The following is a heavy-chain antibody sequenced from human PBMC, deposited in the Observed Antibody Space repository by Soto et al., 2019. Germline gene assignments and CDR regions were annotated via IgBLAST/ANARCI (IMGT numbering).Heavy chain of an antibody. Sequence: SETLSLTCAVYGGSFSGYYWSWIRQPPGKGLEWIGEINHSGSTNYNPSLKSRVTISVDTSKNQFSLKLSSVTAADTAVYYCATYCGGDCYWHWGQGTLVTVSS. V-gene: IGHV4-34*01. CDR1: GGSFSGYY. CDR3: ATYCGGDCYWH. D-gene: IGHD2-21*02. CDR2: INHSGST. J-gene: IGHJ1*01.